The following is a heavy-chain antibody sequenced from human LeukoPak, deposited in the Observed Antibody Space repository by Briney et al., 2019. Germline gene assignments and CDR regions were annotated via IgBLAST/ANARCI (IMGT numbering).Heavy chain of an antibody. CDR1: GGSFSGYY. Sequence: PSETLSLTCAVYGGSFSGYYWSWIRQPPGKGLEWIGEINHSGSTNYNPSLKSRVTISVDTSKNQFSLKLSSVTAADTAVYYCARTGYSSGWYPFDYWGQGTLVTVSS. V-gene: IGHV4-34*01. CDR3: ARTGYSSGWYPFDY. J-gene: IGHJ4*02. CDR2: INHSGST. D-gene: IGHD6-19*01.